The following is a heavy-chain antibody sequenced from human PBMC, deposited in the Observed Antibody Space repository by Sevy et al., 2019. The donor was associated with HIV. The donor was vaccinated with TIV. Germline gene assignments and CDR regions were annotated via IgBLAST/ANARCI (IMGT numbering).Heavy chain of an antibody. CDR2: ISAHNGNT. Sequence: ASVKVSCKASGYTFTNYGISWVRQAPGQGLEWMGWISAHNGNTNYAQKLQGRVTMTTDTSTGTASMELRSLRSDDTAVYYGARDLLHTGRFGAFDIWGQGTMVTVSS. J-gene: IGHJ3*02. D-gene: IGHD3-10*01. CDR1: GYTFTNYG. V-gene: IGHV1-18*01. CDR3: ARDLLHTGRFGAFDI.